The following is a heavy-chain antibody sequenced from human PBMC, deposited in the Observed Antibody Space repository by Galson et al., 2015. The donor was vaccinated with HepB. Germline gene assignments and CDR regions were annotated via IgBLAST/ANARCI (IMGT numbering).Heavy chain of an antibody. V-gene: IGHV1-46*01. CDR3: AREYSSKDYYYYYGMDV. D-gene: IGHD6-13*01. CDR1: GYTFTSYY. CDR2: INPSGGST. Sequence: SVKVSCKASGYTFTSYYMHWVRQAPGQGLEWMGIINPSGGSTSYAQKFQGRVTMTRDTSTSTVYMELSSLRSEDTAVYYCAREYSSKDYYYYYGMDVWGQGTTVTVSS. J-gene: IGHJ6*02.